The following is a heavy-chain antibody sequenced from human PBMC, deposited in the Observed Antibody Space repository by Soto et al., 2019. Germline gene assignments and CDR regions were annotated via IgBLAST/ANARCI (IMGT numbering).Heavy chain of an antibody. CDR2: INPSGGST. D-gene: IGHD3-10*01. Sequence: ASVKVSCKASGYTFTSYYMHWVRQAPGQGLEWTGIINPSGGSTSYAQKFQGRVTMTRDTSTSTVYMELSSLRSEDTAVYYCASSLWFGELGSDYWGQGTLVTVSS. CDR3: ASSLWFGELGSDY. J-gene: IGHJ4*02. V-gene: IGHV1-46*01. CDR1: GYTFTSYY.